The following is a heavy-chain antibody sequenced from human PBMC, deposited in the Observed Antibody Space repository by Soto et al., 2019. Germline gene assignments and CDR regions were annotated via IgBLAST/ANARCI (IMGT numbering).Heavy chain of an antibody. CDR2: ISTDGTST. CDR1: GFTFSSYW. D-gene: IGHD2-8*01. J-gene: IGHJ4*02. CDR3: ARPRNGFDY. Sequence: EAQLVESGGGLVRPGGSLKLSCTDSGFTFSSYWMHWVRQAPGKGLVWVSRISTDGTSTSYADSVKGRFTISRDNAKNTLYVQMNSLRPEDTAVYYCARPRNGFDYWGQGTLVTVSS. V-gene: IGHV3-74*01.